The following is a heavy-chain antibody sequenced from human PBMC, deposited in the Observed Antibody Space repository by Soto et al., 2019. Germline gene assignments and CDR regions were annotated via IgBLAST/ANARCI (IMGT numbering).Heavy chain of an antibody. Sequence: GGSLRVACGAAGVSGSSNYMSWVRKAQGKGLEWGSVIYSGGSTYYADSVKGRFTISRDNSKNTLYLQMNSLRAEDTAVYYCARDRVESGYPEYFQHWGQGTLVTVSS. CDR2: IYSGGST. J-gene: IGHJ1*01. CDR1: GVSGSSNY. V-gene: IGHV3-53*01. CDR3: ARDRVESGYPEYFQH. D-gene: IGHD3-22*01.